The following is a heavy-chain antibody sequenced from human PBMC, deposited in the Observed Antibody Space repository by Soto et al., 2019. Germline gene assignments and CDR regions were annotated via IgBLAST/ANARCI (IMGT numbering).Heavy chain of an antibody. CDR1: GFTFSHYA. D-gene: IGHD6-25*01. J-gene: IGHJ5*02. CDR2: ISYHGNTE. Sequence: GGSLRLSCTASGFTFSHYALHWLRQAPGKGLEWVAYISYHGNTEKYADSVKGRFTISRDNYKKEVYLQMNSLRIEDTAVYYCARVGLNVFRAANDSYNWFEPWGQGTLVTVSS. CDR3: ARVGLNVFRAANDSYNWFEP. V-gene: IGHV3-30*04.